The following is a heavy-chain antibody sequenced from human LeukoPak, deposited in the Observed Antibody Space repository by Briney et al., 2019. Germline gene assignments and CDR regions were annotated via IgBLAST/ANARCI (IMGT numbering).Heavy chain of an antibody. Sequence: PGGSLRLSCAASGFTFSYYWMHWVRQAPGKGLVWVSRINSDGSSASYADSVKGRFTISRDNAKNTLYLQMNSLRAEDTAVYYCAKDRDSSSWYLGSCFGDYWGQGTLVTVSS. D-gene: IGHD6-13*01. CDR2: INSDGSSA. J-gene: IGHJ4*02. CDR1: GFTFSYYW. V-gene: IGHV3-74*01. CDR3: AKDRDSSSWYLGSCFGDY.